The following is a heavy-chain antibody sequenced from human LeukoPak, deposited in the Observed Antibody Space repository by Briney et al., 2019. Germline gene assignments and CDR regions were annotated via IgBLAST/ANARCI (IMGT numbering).Heavy chain of an antibody. CDR2: IWYDGSNK. Sequence: GGSLRLSCAASGFTFSSYGMHWVRQAPGKGLEWVAVIWYDGSNKYYADSVKGRFTISRDNAKNSLYLQMNSLRAEDTAVYYCARFWSGYSTLDYWGQGTLVTVSS. J-gene: IGHJ4*02. CDR1: GFTFSSYG. D-gene: IGHD3-3*01. CDR3: ARFWSGYSTLDY. V-gene: IGHV3-33*03.